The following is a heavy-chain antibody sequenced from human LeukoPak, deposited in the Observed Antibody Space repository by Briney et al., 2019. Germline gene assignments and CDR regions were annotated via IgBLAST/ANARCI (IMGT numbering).Heavy chain of an antibody. Sequence: PGGSLRLSCAASGFTFSSYWMNWVRQAPWKGLEWVANIKQDGSEKYYVDSVKGRFTISRDNAKNSLYLQMNSLRAEDTAMYYCARVHWGFDYWGQGTLVTVSS. CDR1: GFTFSSYW. J-gene: IGHJ4*02. CDR2: IKQDGSEK. D-gene: IGHD7-27*01. CDR3: ARVHWGFDY. V-gene: IGHV3-7*01.